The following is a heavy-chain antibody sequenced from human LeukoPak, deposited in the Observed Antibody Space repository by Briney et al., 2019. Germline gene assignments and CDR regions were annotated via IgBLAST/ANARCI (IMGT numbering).Heavy chain of an antibody. J-gene: IGHJ4*02. Sequence: SETLSLTCTVSGGSISTYFWIWIRQPAGKGLEWIGRIYTSGSTNYNPSLKSRVTMSVDTSKNQFSLQLSSVTAADTAVYYCARGATMVRGVMGYFDYWGQGTLVTVSS. CDR3: ARGATMVRGVMGYFDY. CDR2: IYTSGST. CDR1: GGSISTYF. D-gene: IGHD3-10*01. V-gene: IGHV4-4*07.